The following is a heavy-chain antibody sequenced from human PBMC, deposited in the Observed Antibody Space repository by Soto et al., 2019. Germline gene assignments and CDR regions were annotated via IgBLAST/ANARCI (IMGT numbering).Heavy chain of an antibody. V-gene: IGHV1-18*01. D-gene: IGHD3-16*01. J-gene: IGHJ4*02. CDR1: GYTFTSYG. CDR2: INPYNGNT. Sequence: QVQLVQSGAEVKKPGASVKVSCKASGYTFTSYGISWVRQAPGQGLEWMGWINPYNGNTNYAQKLQGRVTMTTDTTTNTAYMELRSRRSHDTAVYYSASDWFGIDYWGQGTLVTVSS. CDR3: ASDWFGIDY.